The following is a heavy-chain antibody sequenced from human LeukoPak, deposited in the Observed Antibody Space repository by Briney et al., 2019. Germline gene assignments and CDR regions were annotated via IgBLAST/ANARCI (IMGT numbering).Heavy chain of an antibody. V-gene: IGHV3-23*01. CDR1: GLTFSTFA. Sequence: TGGSLRLSCAASGLTFSTFAMIWVRQPPGKGLEWVSSIFPSGGEIHYADSVRGRFTIYRDNSKSILSLQMNSLRAEDTAVYYCARDPPVYSGYLKPPMSVPNYYYMDVWGKGTTVTVSS. J-gene: IGHJ6*03. CDR3: ARDPPVYSGYLKPPMSVPNYYYMDV. CDR2: IFPSGGEI. D-gene: IGHD5-12*01.